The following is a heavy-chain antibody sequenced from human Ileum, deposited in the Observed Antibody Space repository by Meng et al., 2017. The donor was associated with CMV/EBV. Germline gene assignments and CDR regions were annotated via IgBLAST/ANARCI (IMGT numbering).Heavy chain of an antibody. CDR2: INYRGTT. D-gene: IGHD3-22*01. CDR3: ARAISGHYYVP. CDR1: GGSISSGDYY. V-gene: IGHV4-30-4*08. Sequence: QVPLQELGPGLVKPSQTLSLPCTVSGGSISSGDYYWSWIREPPGKGLEWIGYINYRGTTYYNPSLKSRLTISVDTSNNQFSLILSSVTAADTALYYCARAISGHYYVPWGQGTLVTVSS. J-gene: IGHJ1*01.